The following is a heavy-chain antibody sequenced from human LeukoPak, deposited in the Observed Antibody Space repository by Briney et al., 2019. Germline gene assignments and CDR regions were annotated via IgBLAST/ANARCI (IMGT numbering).Heavy chain of an antibody. CDR2: IRYDGSDK. J-gene: IGHJ4*02. CDR3: AKHQSNYDFWSGYSL. V-gene: IGHV3-30*02. D-gene: IGHD3-3*01. CDR1: GFTFNTYG. Sequence: GGSLRLSCAASGFTFNTYGMHWVRQAPGKGLEWVAFIRYDGSDKYYADSVKGRFTISRDNSRNTLYLQMNSLRSEDTAVFYCAKHQSNYDFWSGYSLWGQGTLLTVSS.